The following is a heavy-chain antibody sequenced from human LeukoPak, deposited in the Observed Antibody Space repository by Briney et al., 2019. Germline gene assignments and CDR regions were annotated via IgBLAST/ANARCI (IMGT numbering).Heavy chain of an antibody. CDR1: GYTFTSYG. J-gene: IGHJ3*02. D-gene: IGHD6-6*01. Sequence: ASVKVSCKASGYTFTSYGINWVRQAPGQGLEWMGRISAHNGNANYAQKFQGRVTMTTDTLATTAYMELRSLRSDDTAVYYCARGREYSSSNDAFDIWGQGTMVTVSS. CDR3: ARGREYSSSNDAFDI. CDR2: ISAHNGNA. V-gene: IGHV1-18*01.